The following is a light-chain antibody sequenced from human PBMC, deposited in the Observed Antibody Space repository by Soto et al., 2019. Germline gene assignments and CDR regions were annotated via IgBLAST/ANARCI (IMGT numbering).Light chain of an antibody. CDR3: QHYNNWPRT. Sequence: EIVMTQSPATLSVSPGERATLSCRSSQSVSSNLARYQQKPGQPPRLLIYGASTSATGIPARCSGSGSGTEFTVTISSLQSEDFAVYYWQHYNNWPRTFGQGTKVDIK. V-gene: IGKV3-15*01. CDR2: GAS. J-gene: IGKJ1*01. CDR1: QSVSSN.